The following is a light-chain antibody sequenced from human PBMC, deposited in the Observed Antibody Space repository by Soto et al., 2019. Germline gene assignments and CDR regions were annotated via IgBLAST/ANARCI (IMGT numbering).Light chain of an antibody. CDR2: DAS. V-gene: IGKV1-5*01. Sequence: DIQMTQSPSTLSASVGDRVTITCRASQSIYKWLAWYQQHPGKAPNLLIYDASSLENGVPSRFSGRGSGTEFILPISSLQPDDFASYFCQQYDSYPYTFGQGTKLEIK. CDR1: QSIYKW. J-gene: IGKJ2*01. CDR3: QQYDSYPYT.